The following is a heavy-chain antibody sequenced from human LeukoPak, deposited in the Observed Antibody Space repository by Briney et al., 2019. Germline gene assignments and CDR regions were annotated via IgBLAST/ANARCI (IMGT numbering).Heavy chain of an antibody. Sequence: ASVKVSCKASGYTFTSYYMHWVRQAPGQGLEWMGVINPNGGSTSYAQKFQGRVTMTRDTATSTFYMELSSLRSEDTAMYYCARAYNWNDAFDIWGQGTMVTVSS. V-gene: IGHV1-46*01. D-gene: IGHD1-20*01. CDR2: INPNGGST. CDR3: ARAYNWNDAFDI. CDR1: GYTFTSYY. J-gene: IGHJ3*02.